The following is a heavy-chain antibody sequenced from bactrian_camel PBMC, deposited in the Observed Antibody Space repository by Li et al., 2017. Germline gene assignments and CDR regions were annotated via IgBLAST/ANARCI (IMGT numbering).Heavy chain of an antibody. CDR2: LDSDGTR. CDR3: APRGSGGF. J-gene: IGHJ4*01. Sequence: LVESGGGSVQAGGSLRLSCVAPGSTYGSYCMAWFRQAPGKEREGVASLDSDGTRTYADSVKGRFTISKDNAKNTLYLQMNSLKTEDTAVYYCAPRGSGGFWGQGTQVTVS. D-gene: IGHD5*01. V-gene: IGHV3S53*01. CDR1: GSTYGSYC.